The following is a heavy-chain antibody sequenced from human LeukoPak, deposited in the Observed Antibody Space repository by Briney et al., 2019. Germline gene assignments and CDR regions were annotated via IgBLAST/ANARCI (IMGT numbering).Heavy chain of an antibody. CDR1: GGSISSYY. CDR3: ARETADPGRSLDY. J-gene: IGHJ4*02. Sequence: SETLSLTCTVSGGSISSYYWSWIRQPPGKGLEWIGYIYCSGSTNYNPSLKSRVTMSLDTSKNQFSLNLSSVTAADTAVYYCARETADPGRSLDYWGQGTLVTVSS. CDR2: IYCSGST. D-gene: IGHD2-21*02. V-gene: IGHV4-59*12.